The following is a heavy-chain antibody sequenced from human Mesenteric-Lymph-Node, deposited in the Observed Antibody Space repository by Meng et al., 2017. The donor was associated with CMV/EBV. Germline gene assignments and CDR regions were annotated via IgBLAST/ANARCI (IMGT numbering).Heavy chain of an antibody. J-gene: IGHJ4*02. CDR3: ARGASPYYFDY. D-gene: IGHD2-2*01. V-gene: IGHV1-2*06. CDR1: GYTFPAYY. CDR2: INPNTGGT. Sequence: SCKASGYTFPAYYMHWVRQAPGKGREWMGRINPNTGGTNYAQKLQGRVTMTTNTSISTAYMDLNRLTSDDTAVYYCARGASPYYFDYWGQGTLVTVSS.